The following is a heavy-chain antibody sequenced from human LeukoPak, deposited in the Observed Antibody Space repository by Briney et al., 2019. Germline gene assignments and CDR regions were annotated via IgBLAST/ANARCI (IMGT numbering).Heavy chain of an antibody. Sequence: PGGSLRLSCAVSGFTFSDTYMTWIRQAPGKGLESLSYISPSGTDISYADSVKGRFTISRDNAKNSLYLQMNSLRVEDTAVYYCTRDPRDLDYWGQGTLVTVSS. V-gene: IGHV3-11*01. J-gene: IGHJ4*02. CDR2: ISPSGTDI. CDR1: GFTFSDTY. CDR3: TRDPRDLDY.